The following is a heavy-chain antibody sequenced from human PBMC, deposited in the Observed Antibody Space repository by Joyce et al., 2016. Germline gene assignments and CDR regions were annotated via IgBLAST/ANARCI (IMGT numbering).Heavy chain of an antibody. D-gene: IGHD3-16*01. V-gene: IGHV1-69*17. CDR2: SIPKFGIP. CDR3: ARDEFGDLAFDV. CDR1: GGTFSNYA. Sequence: QLVQSGAEVKKPGSSVRVSCRASGGTFSNYAISWVRQAPGQGLEWSGGSIPKFGIPNYAQKFEGRVTITADKATNTAYMELSSLRSEDTAMYYCARDEFGDLAFDVWGQGTMVTVPS. J-gene: IGHJ3*01.